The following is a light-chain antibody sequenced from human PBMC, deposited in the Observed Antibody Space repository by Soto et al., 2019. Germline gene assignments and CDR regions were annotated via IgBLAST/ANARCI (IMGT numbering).Light chain of an antibody. CDR2: EDD. CDR1: SGGIATNF. CDR3: QSYDTRNVV. J-gene: IGLJ2*01. V-gene: IGLV6-57*01. Sequence: NFMLTQPHSVSESPGKTVTISCTRSSGGIATNFVQWYQQRPGTSPTTVIYEDDDRPSGVPDRFSGSIDISSNSASLTISGLKTEDEADYYCQSYDTRNVVFGGGTKLTVL.